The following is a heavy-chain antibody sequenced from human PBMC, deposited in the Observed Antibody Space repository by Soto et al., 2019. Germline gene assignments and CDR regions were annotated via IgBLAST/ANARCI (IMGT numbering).Heavy chain of an antibody. Sequence: TGGSLRLSCAASGFTFSSYSMNWVRQAPGKGLEWVSYISSSSSTIYYADSVKGRFTISRDNAKNSLYLQMNSLRDEDTAVYYCARFGLTGYYYYYGMDVWGQGTTVTVSS. CDR3: ARFGLTGYYYYYGMDV. J-gene: IGHJ6*02. V-gene: IGHV3-48*02. D-gene: IGHD3-10*01. CDR2: ISSSSSTI. CDR1: GFTFSSYS.